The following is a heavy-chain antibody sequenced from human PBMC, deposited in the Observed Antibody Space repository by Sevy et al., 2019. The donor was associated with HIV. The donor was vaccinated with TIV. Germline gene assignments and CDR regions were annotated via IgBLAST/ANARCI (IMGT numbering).Heavy chain of an antibody. CDR1: GFTFSSYA. CDR2: ISYDGTNK. J-gene: IGHJ5*02. V-gene: IGHV3-30-3*01. CDR3: ARDQHDYAGNVRTGWFDL. Sequence: GGSLRLSCAASGFTFSSYAMHWVRQAPGKGLEWVAVISYDGTNKYYADSVKGRFTISRDNSKKILYVQMNRLRGEDTAVYYCARDQHDYAGNVRTGWFDLWGQGTLVTVSS. D-gene: IGHD4-17*01.